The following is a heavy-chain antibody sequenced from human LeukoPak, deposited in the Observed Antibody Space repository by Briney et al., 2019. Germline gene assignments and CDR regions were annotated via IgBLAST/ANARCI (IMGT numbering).Heavy chain of an antibody. V-gene: IGHV3-30-3*01. CDR2: ISYDGSNK. CDR1: GFTFSSYA. J-gene: IGHJ4*02. D-gene: IGHD3-22*01. Sequence: GRSLILSCAASGFTFSSYAMHWVRQAPGKGLEWVAVISYDGSNKYYADSVKGRFTISRDNSKNTLYLQMNSLRAEDTAVYYCARDGRGPGYYYDSSGYYGPGYWGQGTLVTVSS. CDR3: ARDGRGPGYYYDSSGYYGPGY.